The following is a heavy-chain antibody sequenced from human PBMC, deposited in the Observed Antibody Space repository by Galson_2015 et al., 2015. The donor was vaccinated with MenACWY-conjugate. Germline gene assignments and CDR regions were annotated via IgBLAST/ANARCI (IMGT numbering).Heavy chain of an antibody. V-gene: IGHV7-4-1*02. CDR3: ARSGGGYCSGGSCYYDY. Sequence: SVKVSCKASGYTFTSSAMNWVRQAPGQGLELMGWINTDTGNPTYAQGFTGRFVFSLDTSASTAYLQISSLKAEDTAVYYCARSGGGYCSGGSCYYDYWGQGTLVTVSS. CDR1: GYTFTSSA. D-gene: IGHD2-15*01. J-gene: IGHJ4*02. CDR2: INTDTGNP.